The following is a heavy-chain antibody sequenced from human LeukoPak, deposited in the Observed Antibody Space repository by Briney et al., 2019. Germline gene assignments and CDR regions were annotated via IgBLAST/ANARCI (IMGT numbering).Heavy chain of an antibody. J-gene: IGHJ4*02. CDR1: GGSFSGYY. CDR2: INHSGST. CDR3: ARGGWSFFHYFDY. V-gene: IGHV4-34*01. Sequence: PSETLSLTCAVYGGSFSGYYWSWIRQPPGKGLEWIGEINHSGSTNYNPSLKSRVTMSVDTSKNQFSLKLSSVTAADTAVYYCARGGWSFFHYFDYWGQGTLVTVSS. D-gene: IGHD6-19*01.